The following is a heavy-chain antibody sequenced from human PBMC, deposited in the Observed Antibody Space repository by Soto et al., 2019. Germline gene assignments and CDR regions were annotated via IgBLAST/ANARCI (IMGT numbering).Heavy chain of an antibody. J-gene: IGHJ6*03. CDR3: AKETSGSEVGIMDV. Sequence: EVKLVESGGGLVQPGRSLRLSCATSGFIFDDYAMHWVRQAPGKGLEWVSGISWNSVAINYADSVKGRFTTSRDNGKNPLYLQLSSLSSADTDTYYCAKETSGSEVGIMDVWSKRTRVIVSS. CDR2: ISWNSVAI. CDR1: GFIFDDYA. D-gene: IGHD6-25*01. V-gene: IGHV3-9*01.